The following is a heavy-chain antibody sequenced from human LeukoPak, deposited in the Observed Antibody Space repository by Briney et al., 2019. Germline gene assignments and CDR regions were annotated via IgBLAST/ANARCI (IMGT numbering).Heavy chain of an antibody. V-gene: IGHV3-48*01. CDR3: ARDWPYSSSSRPFDY. J-gene: IGHJ4*02. Sequence: GESLRLSCAASGFTFSSYWMSWVRQAPGKGLEWVSYINNIGSVTHYADSVKGRFTISRDNAKNSVYLQMNSLRVEDTAVYYCARDWPYSSSSRPFDYWGQGTLVTVCS. CDR1: GFTFSSYW. CDR2: INNIGSVT. D-gene: IGHD6-6*01.